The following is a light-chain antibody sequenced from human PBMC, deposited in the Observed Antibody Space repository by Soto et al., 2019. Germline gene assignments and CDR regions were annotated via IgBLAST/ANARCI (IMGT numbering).Light chain of an antibody. Sequence: QSVLTQPASVSGSPRPSITISCTVTNSDVVSYNLVSWFQQHPGKAPKLVIYEVTKRPSGVSDRFSGSKSGNTASLTISGLQAEDEADYYCFSYAGYSFYVFGTGTKVTVL. J-gene: IGLJ1*01. CDR3: FSYAGYSFYV. V-gene: IGLV2-23*02. CDR2: EVT. CDR1: NSDVVSYNL.